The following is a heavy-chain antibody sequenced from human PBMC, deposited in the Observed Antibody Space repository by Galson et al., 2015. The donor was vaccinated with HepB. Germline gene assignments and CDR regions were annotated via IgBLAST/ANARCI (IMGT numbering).Heavy chain of an antibody. CDR2: INKKSDGEPT. V-gene: IGHV3-15*01. Sequence: SLRLSCAASGFTFSDYYVDGVGQAPGGGLEWVGRINKKSDGEPTYYAAPVKGRFTISRDDSNNTLYLQMNSLKTEDTAVYYCTTARVYWGQGTLVTVSS. J-gene: IGHJ4*02. CDR1: GFTFSDYY. CDR3: TTARVY.